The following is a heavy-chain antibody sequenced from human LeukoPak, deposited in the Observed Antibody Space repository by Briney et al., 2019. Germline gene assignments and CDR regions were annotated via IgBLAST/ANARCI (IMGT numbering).Heavy chain of an antibody. Sequence: SETLSLTCTVSGGSISSSSYYWGWIRQPPGKGLEWIGTIYKSGSTYYNPSLKSRVTISVDTSKNQFALKLSSVTAADTAMYYCARTTAPVFYYYYYMDVWGKGTTVTVSS. D-gene: IGHD4-11*01. CDR1: GGSISSSSYY. J-gene: IGHJ6*03. CDR3: ARTTAPVFYYYYYMDV. V-gene: IGHV4-39*01. CDR2: IYKSGST.